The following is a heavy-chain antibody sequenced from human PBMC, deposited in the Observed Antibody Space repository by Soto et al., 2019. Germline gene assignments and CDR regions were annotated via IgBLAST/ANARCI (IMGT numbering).Heavy chain of an antibody. J-gene: IGHJ3*02. D-gene: IGHD2-15*01. Sequence: GGSLRLSCAASGFTFSSYAMSWVRQAPGKGLGWVSAISGSGGSTYYADSVKGRFTISRDNSKNTLYLQMNSLRAEDTAVYYCAKDTGIVVVDPAFNAFDIWGQGTMVTISS. V-gene: IGHV3-23*01. CDR1: GFTFSSYA. CDR2: ISGSGGST. CDR3: AKDTGIVVVDPAFNAFDI.